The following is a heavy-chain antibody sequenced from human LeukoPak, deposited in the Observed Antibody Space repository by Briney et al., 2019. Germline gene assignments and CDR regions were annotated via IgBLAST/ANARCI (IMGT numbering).Heavy chain of an antibody. Sequence: PSETLSLTRTVSGDSINNHYWSWIRQPAGKGLEWIGRVYYSGSTIYNPSFKSRLTMSVDRSKNQVSLKLTSLTAADTAVYHCARDRGSIYFNYFDYWGQGALVTVSS. D-gene: IGHD3-10*01. CDR3: ARDRGSIYFNYFDY. CDR2: VYYSGST. CDR1: GDSINNHY. J-gene: IGHJ4*02. V-gene: IGHV4-4*07.